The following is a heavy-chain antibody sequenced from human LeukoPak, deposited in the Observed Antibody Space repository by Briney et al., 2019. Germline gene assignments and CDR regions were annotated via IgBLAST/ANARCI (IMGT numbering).Heavy chain of an antibody. V-gene: IGHV3-48*03. CDR3: ATRRGYY. CDR1: GFTFSNYE. Sequence: GGSLRLSCAASGFTFSNYEMNWVRQAPGKGLEWVSHISSSGSTINYADSVKGRFTISRDNAKKSLHLQMNSLRVEDTAVYYCATRRGYYWGRGTLVTVSS. CDR2: ISSSGSTI. J-gene: IGHJ4*02.